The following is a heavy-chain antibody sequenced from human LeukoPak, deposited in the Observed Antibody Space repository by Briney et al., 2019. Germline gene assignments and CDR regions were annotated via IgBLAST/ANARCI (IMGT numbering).Heavy chain of an antibody. CDR3: ARVGVAGTFYYYYGMDV. V-gene: IGHV1-69*04. J-gene: IGHJ6*02. D-gene: IGHD6-19*01. Sequence: ASVKVSCKASGGTFSDYAISWVRQAPGQGLEWMGRTIPMLGVPNYAQKFQGRVTITADESTSTAYMELSSLRSEDTAVYYCARVGVAGTFYYYYGMDVWGQGTTVTVSS. CDR1: GGTFSDYA. CDR2: TIPMLGVP.